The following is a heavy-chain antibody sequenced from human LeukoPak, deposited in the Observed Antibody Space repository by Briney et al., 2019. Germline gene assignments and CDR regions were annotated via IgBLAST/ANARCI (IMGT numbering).Heavy chain of an antibody. V-gene: IGHV3-21*01. CDR2: ISSSSTYI. J-gene: IGHJ4*02. CDR1: AFTFSSYT. D-gene: IGHD4-23*01. CDR3: AKDIYGGSWPNDY. Sequence: GGSLRLSCAASAFTFSSYTMNWVRQAPGKGLEWVSSISSSSTYIYYADSVKGRFTISRDNAKNSLYLQMNSLRAEDTAVYYCAKDIYGGSWPNDYWGQGTLVTVSS.